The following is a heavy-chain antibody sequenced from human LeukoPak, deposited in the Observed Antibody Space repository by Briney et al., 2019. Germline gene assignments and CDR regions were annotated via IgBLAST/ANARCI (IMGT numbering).Heavy chain of an antibody. J-gene: IGHJ4*02. V-gene: IGHV4-30-4*01. CDR1: SDSISSGDYY. CDR2: INKNGGT. CDR3: AREHKSYGDYPYYFDS. Sequence: SSQTLSLTCTVSSDSISSGDYYWSWIRQPAGKGLEFIGYINKNGGTYYNPPLKSRVSISIDTFKNQFSLKLTSVTAADTAVYFCAREHKSYGDYPYYFDSWGQGTLVTVSS. D-gene: IGHD4-17*01.